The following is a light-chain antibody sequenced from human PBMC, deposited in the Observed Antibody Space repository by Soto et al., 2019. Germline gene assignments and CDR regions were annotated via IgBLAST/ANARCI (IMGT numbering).Light chain of an antibody. CDR2: DAS. CDR3: QQYGSSEWT. V-gene: IGKV3-11*01. Sequence: EIVLTQSPATLSLSPGERATLSCRASQSVSSYLAWYQQKPGQAPRLLIYDASNRATGIPARFSGSGSGTDFTLTISSLEPEDFAVYYCQQYGSSEWTFGQGTKVDI. J-gene: IGKJ1*01. CDR1: QSVSSY.